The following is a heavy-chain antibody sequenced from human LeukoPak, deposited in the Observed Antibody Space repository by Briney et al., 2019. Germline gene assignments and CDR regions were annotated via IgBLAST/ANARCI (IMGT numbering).Heavy chain of an antibody. Sequence: GSLRLSCAASGFIFGSFSMNWVRQAPGRGLEWVSSISSSGSVTYYADSAKGRLTVSKDNARNSLHLQMNNLAVEDTATYFCARGQPDSGGHYYSWYFDYWGQGTPVTVSS. D-gene: IGHD3-22*01. CDR3: ARGQPDSGGHYYSWYFDY. V-gene: IGHV3-21*01. CDR1: GFIFGSFS. CDR2: ISSSGSVT. J-gene: IGHJ4*02.